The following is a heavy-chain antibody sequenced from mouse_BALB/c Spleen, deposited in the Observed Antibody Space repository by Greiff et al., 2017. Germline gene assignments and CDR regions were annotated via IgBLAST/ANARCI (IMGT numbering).Heavy chain of an antibody. CDR2: ISSGGSYT. J-gene: IGHJ3*01. CDR3: ARPGSSPAWFAY. V-gene: IGHV5-6*01. D-gene: IGHD1-1*01. CDR1: GFTFSSYG. Sequence: EVKLMESGGDLVKPGGSLKLSCAASGFTFSSYGMSWVRQTPDKRLEWVATISSGGSYTYYPDSVKGRFTISRDNAKNTLYLQMSSLKSEDTAMYYCARPGSSPAWFAYWGQGTLVTVSA.